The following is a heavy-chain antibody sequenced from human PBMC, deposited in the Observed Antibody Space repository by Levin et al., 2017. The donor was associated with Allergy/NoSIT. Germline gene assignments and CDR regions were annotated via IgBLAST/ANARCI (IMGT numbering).Heavy chain of an antibody. CDR1: GGTFSSYA. CDR2: IIPIFGTA. V-gene: IGHV1-69*13. Sequence: SVKVSCKASGGTFSSYAISWVRQAPGQGLEWMGGIIPIFGTANYAQKFQGRVTITADESTSTAYMELSSLRSEDTAVYYCASLAGPTLSTPHYYYYYGMDGWGQGTTVTVSS. CDR3: ASLAGPTLSTPHYYYYYGMDG. D-gene: IGHD1-1*01. J-gene: IGHJ6*02.